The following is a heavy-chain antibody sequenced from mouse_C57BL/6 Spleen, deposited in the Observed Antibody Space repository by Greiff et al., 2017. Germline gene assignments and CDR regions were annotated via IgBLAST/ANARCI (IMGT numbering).Heavy chain of an antibody. CDR1: GFSLTSYG. CDR2: IWRGGST. Sequence: QVQLQQSGPGLVQPSQSLSITCTASGFSLTSYGVHWVRQSPGQGLEWLGVIWRGGSTDYNAAFMSRLSITKDNSKSHDFFKMNSLQADDTDIYNCANNWDGTAGFAYWGQGTLVTVSA. CDR3: ANNWDGTAGFAY. J-gene: IGHJ3*01. V-gene: IGHV2-5*01. D-gene: IGHD4-1*01.